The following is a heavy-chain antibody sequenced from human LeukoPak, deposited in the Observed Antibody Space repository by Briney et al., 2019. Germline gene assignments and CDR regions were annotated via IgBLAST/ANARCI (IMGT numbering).Heavy chain of an antibody. J-gene: IGHJ6*02. V-gene: IGHV3-23*01. CDR1: GFTFSSYA. D-gene: IGHD6-19*01. CDR2: ISGNGGST. Sequence: GGSLRLSCAASGFTFSSYAMSWVRQAPGKGLEWVSAISGNGGSTYYADSVKGRFTISRDNSKNTLYLQMNSLRVEDTAVYYCAKPLGSGWGSYYYGMDVWGQGTTVTVSS. CDR3: AKPLGSGWGSYYYGMDV.